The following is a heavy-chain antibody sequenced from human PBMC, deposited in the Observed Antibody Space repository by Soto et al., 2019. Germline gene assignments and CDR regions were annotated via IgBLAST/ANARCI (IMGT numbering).Heavy chain of an antibody. D-gene: IGHD1-1*01. Sequence: SLRLSCAASGFTVSSNYMSWVRQAPGKGLEGVSVIYSGGSTYYADSVKGRFTISRDNSKNTLYLQMNSLRAEDTAVYYCARVGSYPGYAIDIWGKETMVTV. CDR3: ARVGSYPGYAIDI. CDR1: GFTVSSNY. J-gene: IGHJ3*02. CDR2: IYSGGST. V-gene: IGHV3-66*01.